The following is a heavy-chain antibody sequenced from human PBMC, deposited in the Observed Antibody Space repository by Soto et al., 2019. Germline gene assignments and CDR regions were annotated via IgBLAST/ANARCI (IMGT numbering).Heavy chain of an antibody. D-gene: IGHD6-6*01. CDR1: GFTFSSYS. CDR2: ISSSSSYI. J-gene: IGHJ5*02. CDR3: ASLIGGIAARPNH. Sequence: PGGSLRLSCAASGFTFSSYSMNWVRQAPGKGLEWVSSISSSSSYIYYADSVKGRFTVSRDNAKNSLYLQMNSLRAEDTAVYYCASLIGGIAARPNHWGQGTLVTVSS. V-gene: IGHV3-21*01.